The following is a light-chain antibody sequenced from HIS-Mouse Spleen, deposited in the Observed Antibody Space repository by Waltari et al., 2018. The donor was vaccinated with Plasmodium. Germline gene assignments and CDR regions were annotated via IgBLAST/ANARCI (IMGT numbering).Light chain of an antibody. CDR1: ALPKKY. CDR2: EDS. Sequence: SYELTQPPSVSVSPGQTARITCSGDALPKKYAYWYQKKSGQAPVLVIYEDSKRPSGIPDRFSGSSSWTMATLTISGAQVEDEADYYCYSTDSSGNHRVFGGGTKLTVL. J-gene: IGLJ3*02. V-gene: IGLV3-10*01. CDR3: YSTDSSGNHRV.